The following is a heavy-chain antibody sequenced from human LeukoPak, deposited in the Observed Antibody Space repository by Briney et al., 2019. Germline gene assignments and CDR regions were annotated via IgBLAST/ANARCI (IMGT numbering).Heavy chain of an antibody. CDR3: ARSTPAPDDY. V-gene: IGHV3-21*04. Sequence: GGSLRLSCAASGFTFSSYSMNWVRQAPGEGLEWVSSISSSSSYIYYADSVKGRFTISRDNAKNSLYLQMNSLRSDDTAVYYCARSTPAPDDYWGQGTLVTVSS. CDR2: ISSSSSYI. D-gene: IGHD2-15*01. CDR1: GFTFSSYS. J-gene: IGHJ4*02.